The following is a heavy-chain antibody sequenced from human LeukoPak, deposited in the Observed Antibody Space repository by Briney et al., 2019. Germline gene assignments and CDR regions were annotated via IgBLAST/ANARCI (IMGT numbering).Heavy chain of an antibody. D-gene: IGHD4-17*01. CDR3: ARGRGGHGDYYYYYMDV. J-gene: IGHJ6*03. Sequence: SQTLSLTFASSGYSVPNNSGAGHWLRQSPSRGLEWLGDTFYRSKWYNDDAVSVQSRITLIPKTSQNQSSLPLNSVTPEDTAVYYCARGRGGHGDYYYYYMDVWGKGTTVTVSS. CDR2: TFYRSKWYN. CDR1: GYSVPNNSGA. V-gene: IGHV6-1*01.